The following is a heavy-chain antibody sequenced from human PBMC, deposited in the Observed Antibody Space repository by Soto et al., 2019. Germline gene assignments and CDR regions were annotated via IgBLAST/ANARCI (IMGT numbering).Heavy chain of an antibody. Sequence: QVQLVQSGAEVKKPGSSVKVSCRAPGGTFNSHTISLVRQAPGQGLEWMGGIMPMFGVTNYARKFQGRLTMTANESTTTDYMEVSGLTSEDTAVYYCAGEGVTSSMSLPWMGYHYYGLDVWGQGTTVIVSS. D-gene: IGHD2-2*01. V-gene: IGHV1-69*12. CDR3: AGEGVTSSMSLPWMGYHYYGLDV. J-gene: IGHJ6*02. CDR2: IMPMFGVT. CDR1: GGTFNSHT.